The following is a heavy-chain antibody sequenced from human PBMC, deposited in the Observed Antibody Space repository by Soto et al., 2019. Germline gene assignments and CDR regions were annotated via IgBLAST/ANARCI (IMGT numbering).Heavy chain of an antibody. Sequence: QVQLVQSGAEVKKPGSSVKVSCKASGGTFSSYAITWVRQAPGQGLEWMGGIIPIFGTANYAQKFQARVTSTADESTSTAYMGLSSLRSEDTAVYYCARDRGPSSGYYPYWFDPWGQGTLVTVSS. CDR1: GGTFSSYA. V-gene: IGHV1-69*12. J-gene: IGHJ5*02. CDR3: ARDRGPSSGYYPYWFDP. D-gene: IGHD3-22*01. CDR2: IIPIFGTA.